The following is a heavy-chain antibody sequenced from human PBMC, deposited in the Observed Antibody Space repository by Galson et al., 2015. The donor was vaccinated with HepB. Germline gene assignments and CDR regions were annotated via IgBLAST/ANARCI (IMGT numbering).Heavy chain of an antibody. D-gene: IGHD1-7*01. CDR1: GDSIARSGYY. CDR2: IYYSVST. J-gene: IGHJ3*01. V-gene: IGHV4-31*03. CDR3: ASPRPGTQAFDV. Sequence: LSLTCSVSGDSIARSGYYWSWIRQHPGKGLEWIGYIYYSVSTYYNPSLESRVTISIDTSKNQFSLKLSSVTAADTAMYYCASPRPGTQAFDVWGQGTMVIVSS.